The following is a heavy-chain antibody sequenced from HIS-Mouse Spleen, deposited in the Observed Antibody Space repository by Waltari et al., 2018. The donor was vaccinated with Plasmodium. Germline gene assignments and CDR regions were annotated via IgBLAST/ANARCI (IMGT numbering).Heavy chain of an antibody. CDR1: GYTFTSYY. J-gene: IGHJ6*02. CDR2: IKPGGGRP. Sequence: QVQLVQSGAEVKKPGASVKVSCKASGYTFTSYYMHWVRQAPGQGVEWMGIIKPGGGRPSDYKKFQGRATMTRDKSTGTVYMELSSLRSEDTAVYYCARDLFRIGVAGTEYYYGMDVWGQGTTVTVSS. D-gene: IGHD6-19*01. V-gene: IGHV1-46*01. CDR3: ARDLFRIGVAGTEYYYGMDV.